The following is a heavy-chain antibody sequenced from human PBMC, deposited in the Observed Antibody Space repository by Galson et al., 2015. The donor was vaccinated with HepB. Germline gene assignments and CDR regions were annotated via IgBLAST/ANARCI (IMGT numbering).Heavy chain of an antibody. CDR2: IIPILGIA. D-gene: IGHD4-17*01. CDR3: ARAKLSTVTHYDY. V-gene: IGHV1-69*04. Sequence: SVKVSCKASGGTFSSYAISWVRQAPGQGLEWMGRIIPILGIANYAQKFQGRVTITADKSTSTAYRELSSLRSEDTAVYYCARAKLSTVTHYDYWGQGTLVTVSS. J-gene: IGHJ4*02. CDR1: GGTFSSYA.